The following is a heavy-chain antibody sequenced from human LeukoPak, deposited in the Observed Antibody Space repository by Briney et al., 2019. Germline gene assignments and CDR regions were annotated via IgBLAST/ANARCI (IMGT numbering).Heavy chain of an antibody. CDR3: ARGEISGYSYYFDY. CDR1: GGSISSGDYY. Sequence: PSETLSLTCTVSGGSISSGDYYWSWIRQPPGKGLEWIGYIYYSGSTYYNPSPKSRVTISVDTSKNQFSLKLSSVTAADTAVYYCARGEISGYSYYFDYWGQGTLVTVSS. CDR2: IYYSGST. J-gene: IGHJ4*02. V-gene: IGHV4-30-4*08. D-gene: IGHD6-25*01.